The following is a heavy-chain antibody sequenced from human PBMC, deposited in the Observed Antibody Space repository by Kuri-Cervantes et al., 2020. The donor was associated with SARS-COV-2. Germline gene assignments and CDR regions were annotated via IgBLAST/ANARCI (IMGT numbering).Heavy chain of an antibody. CDR3: ARSLQLSMVSDAAFDI. CDR2: IYYGGST. D-gene: IGHD3-10*01. Sequence: SETLSLTCTVSGGSISSGDYYWSWIRQPPGKGLEWIGYIYYGGSTYYNPSLKSRVTISVDTSKNQFSLKLSSVTAADTAVYYCARSLQLSMVSDAAFDIWAQGTMVTVSS. V-gene: IGHV4-30-4*01. CDR1: GGSISSGDYY. J-gene: IGHJ3*02.